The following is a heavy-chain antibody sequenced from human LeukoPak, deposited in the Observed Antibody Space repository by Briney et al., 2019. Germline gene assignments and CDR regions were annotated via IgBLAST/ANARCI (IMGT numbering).Heavy chain of an antibody. V-gene: IGHV3-23*01. CDR3: AKGTDFGVVTTFDY. CDR1: GFTFSSYA. CDR2: ISGSGGST. Sequence: PGGSLRLSCAVSGFTFSSYAMSWVRQAPGKGLEWVLAISGSGGSTYYADSVKGRFTISRDNSKNTLYLQINSLRAEDTAVYYCAKGTDFGVVTTFDYWGQGTRVIVSA. D-gene: IGHD3-3*01. J-gene: IGHJ4*02.